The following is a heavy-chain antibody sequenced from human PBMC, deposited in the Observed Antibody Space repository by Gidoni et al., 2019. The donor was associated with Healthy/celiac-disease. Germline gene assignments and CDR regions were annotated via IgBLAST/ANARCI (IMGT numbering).Heavy chain of an antibody. CDR2: INPNSGGT. CDR1: GYPFTGYY. V-gene: IGHV1-2*02. CDR3: ARWPPRADIRCSGGSCYFDD. J-gene: IGHJ4*02. D-gene: IGHD2-15*01. Sequence: QVQLVQSGAEVKKPGASVKVSCKASGYPFTGYYMHWVRQAPGQGLEWMGWINPNSGGTNYAQKFQGRVTRTRDTSIITADMELSRLRSDDTAVYYCARWPPRADIRCSGGSCYFDDWGQGTLVTVSS.